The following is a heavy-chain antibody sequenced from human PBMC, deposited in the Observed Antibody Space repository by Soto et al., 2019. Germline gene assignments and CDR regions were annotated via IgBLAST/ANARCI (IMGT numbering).Heavy chain of an antibody. V-gene: IGHV3-15*07. J-gene: IGHJ4*02. D-gene: IGHD1-20*01. CDR3: AKEPRYNWNFLDY. CDR1: GFTFSNAW. CDR2: IKRKTDGGTT. Sequence: GGSLRLSCAASGFTFSNAWINWVRQAPGKGLEWVGRIKRKTDGGTTDFAAPVKGRFAISRDDSKNMVYLQMNSLRAEDTDVYYCAKEPRYNWNFLDYWGQGTLVTVSS.